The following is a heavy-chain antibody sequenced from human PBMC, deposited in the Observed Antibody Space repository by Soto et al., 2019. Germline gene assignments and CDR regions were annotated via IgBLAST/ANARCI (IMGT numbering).Heavy chain of an antibody. CDR3: AGGSPPRNY. Sequence: QVQLVQSGAEVKKPGASVKVSCKASGYTFTDYAMHWVRQAPGQRLEWMGWINAGNGNTKYSQKFQGRVTLTRDTSASTAYWELSSLTSEDTAVDYCAGGSPPRNYWGQGTLVTVSS. J-gene: IGHJ4*02. CDR1: GYTFTDYA. V-gene: IGHV1-3*01. CDR2: INAGNGNT. D-gene: IGHD2-15*01.